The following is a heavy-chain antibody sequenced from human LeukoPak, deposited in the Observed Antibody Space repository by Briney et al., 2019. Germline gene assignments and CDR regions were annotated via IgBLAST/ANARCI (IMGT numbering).Heavy chain of an antibody. V-gene: IGHV3-30*02. Sequence: GGSLRLSCAASGFIFSSYGMHWVRQAPGKGLEWVAFIRYDGSNKYYADSVKGRFTISRDNSKNTLYLQMNSLRAVDTAVYYCARVRKDYYYYYMDVWGKGTTVTVSS. CDR3: ARVRKDYYYYYMDV. CDR2: IRYDGSNK. J-gene: IGHJ6*03. CDR1: GFIFSSYG.